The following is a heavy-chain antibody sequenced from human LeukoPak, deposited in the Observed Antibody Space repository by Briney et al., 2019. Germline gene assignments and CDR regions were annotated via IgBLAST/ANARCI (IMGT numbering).Heavy chain of an antibody. D-gene: IGHD1-26*01. CDR3: ASISGSYVSAFDI. CDR1: GGSTSSGSYY. Sequence: SQTLSLTCTVYGGSTSSGSYYWSWIRQTAGKGLEWIGRIYTSGSTNYNPSLKSRVTISVDTSKNQFSLKLSSVTAADTAVYYCASISGSYVSAFDIWGQGTMVTVSS. CDR2: IYTSGST. J-gene: IGHJ3*02. V-gene: IGHV4-61*02.